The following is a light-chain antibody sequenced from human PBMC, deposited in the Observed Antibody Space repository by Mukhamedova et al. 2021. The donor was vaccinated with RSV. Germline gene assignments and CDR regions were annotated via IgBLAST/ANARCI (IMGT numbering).Light chain of an antibody. J-gene: IGKJ5*01. Sequence: WYQRRVHGKVPNLLIYDASTLQSGVPSRFSGSGSGTDFTLTIHSLQPEDAATYFCQKYNSAALLFGQGTRLEIK. CDR2: DAS. CDR3: QKYNSAALL. V-gene: IGKV1-27*01.